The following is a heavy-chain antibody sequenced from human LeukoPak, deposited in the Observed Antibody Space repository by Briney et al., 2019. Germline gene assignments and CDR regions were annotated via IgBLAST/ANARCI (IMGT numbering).Heavy chain of an antibody. J-gene: IGHJ4*02. Sequence: GGSLRLSCAASGSTFSSYGMHWVRQAPGKGLEWVAFIRYDGSNKYYADSVKGRFTISRDNSKNTLYLQMNSLRAEDTAVYYCATDIYGDHDYWGQGTLVTVSS. CDR2: IRYDGSNK. CDR3: ATDIYGDHDY. CDR1: GSTFSSYG. D-gene: IGHD4-17*01. V-gene: IGHV3-30*02.